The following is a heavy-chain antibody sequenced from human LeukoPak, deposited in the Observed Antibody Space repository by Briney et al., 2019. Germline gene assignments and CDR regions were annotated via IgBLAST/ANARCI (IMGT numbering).Heavy chain of an antibody. CDR2: ISGSGGST. V-gene: IGHV3-23*01. D-gene: IGHD2-2*01. Sequence: GGSLRLSCAASGFIFTYYAMNWVRQAPGKGLEWVSAISGSGGSTYYADSVKGRFTISRDNSKNTLYLQMNSLRAEDTAVYYCAKDLKYQLPRCAFDIWGQGTMVTVSS. CDR1: GFIFTYYA. J-gene: IGHJ3*02. CDR3: AKDLKYQLPRCAFDI.